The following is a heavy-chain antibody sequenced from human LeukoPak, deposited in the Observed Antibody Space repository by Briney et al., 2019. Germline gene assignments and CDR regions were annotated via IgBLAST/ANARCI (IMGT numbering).Heavy chain of an antibody. CDR2: INPNSGGT. D-gene: IGHD1-26*01. V-gene: IGHV1-2*02. CDR3: ARRVGSTTASNWFDP. Sequence: ASVKVSCKASGYTFTGYYMHWVRQAPGQGLESMGWINPNSGGTNYAQKFQGRVTMTRDTSISPAYMELSRLRSDDTAVYYCARRVGSTTASNWFDPWGQGTLVTVSS. J-gene: IGHJ5*02. CDR1: GYTFTGYY.